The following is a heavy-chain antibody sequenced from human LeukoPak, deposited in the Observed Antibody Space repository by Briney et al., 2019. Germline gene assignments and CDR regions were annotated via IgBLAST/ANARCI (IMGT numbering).Heavy chain of an antibody. D-gene: IGHD6-6*01. CDR2: IVGSGGIT. CDR1: GFTFGSYA. Sequence: PGGSLRLSCEASGFTFGSYAMYWVRQAPGKGLEWVSGIVGSGGITQYADSVKGRFTISRDNAMSSLFLQLDSLRTEDTALYYCVKGNPDLYSSSWDYWGQGTLVTVSS. V-gene: IGHV3-23*01. CDR3: VKGNPDLYSSSWDY. J-gene: IGHJ4*02.